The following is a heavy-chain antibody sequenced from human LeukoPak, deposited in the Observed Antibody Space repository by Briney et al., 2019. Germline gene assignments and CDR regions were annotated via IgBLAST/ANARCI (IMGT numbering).Heavy chain of an antibody. CDR3: ARANYNWNYWDY. V-gene: IGHV4-34*01. D-gene: IGHD1-20*01. CDR1: GGSFSGYY. Sequence: SETLSLTCAVYGGSFSGYYWSWIRQPPGKGLEWTGEINHSGSTNYNPSLKSRVTVSVDTSKNQFSLKLSSVTAADTAVYYCARANYNWNYWDYWGQGTLVTVSS. CDR2: INHSGST. J-gene: IGHJ4*02.